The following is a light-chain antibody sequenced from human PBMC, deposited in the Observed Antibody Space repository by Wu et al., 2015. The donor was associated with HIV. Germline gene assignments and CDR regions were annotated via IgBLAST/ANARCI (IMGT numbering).Light chain of an antibody. V-gene: IGKV3-20*01. CDR3: QQXVGSPYT. CDR1: QSITSNY. Sequence: EIVLTQSPGTLSLSPGERATLSCRASQSITSNYLAWYQQKPGQAPRLLIYGASSRATGIPDRFSGSGSETDFTLTITRLEPEDFAVYYCQQXVGSPYTFGQGTNLDDQ. J-gene: IGKJ2*01. CDR2: GAS.